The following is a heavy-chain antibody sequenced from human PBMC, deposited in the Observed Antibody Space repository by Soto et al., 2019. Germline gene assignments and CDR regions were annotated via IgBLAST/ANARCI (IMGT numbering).Heavy chain of an antibody. D-gene: IGHD1-1*01. J-gene: IGHJ5*02. CDR1: GFIFNSYG. V-gene: IGHV3-30*18. CDR2: ISYDRSNK. CDR3: AKPDNTGLGTFAA. Sequence: PGGSLRLSCAASGFIFNSYGMHWVRQAPGKGLEWVAVISYDRSNKYYADSVKGRFTISRDNFKNTLYLEMNSLRPEDTALYYYAKPDNTGLGTFAAWGQGTLVNVS.